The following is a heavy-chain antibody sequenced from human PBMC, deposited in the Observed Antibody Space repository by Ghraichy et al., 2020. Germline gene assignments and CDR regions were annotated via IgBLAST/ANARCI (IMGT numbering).Heavy chain of an antibody. Sequence: SETLSLTCTVSGGSISTYFWSWVRQPPGKGLEWIGSIHYSGSTNYNPSLKSRVIISVDTSKNQFSLRLTSVTAADTAVYFCASQQLPRLYYGMDVCGQGTTVTVSS. D-gene: IGHD6-13*01. J-gene: IGHJ6*02. CDR3: ASQQLPRLYYGMDV. CDR1: GGSISTYF. V-gene: IGHV4-59*01. CDR2: IHYSGST.